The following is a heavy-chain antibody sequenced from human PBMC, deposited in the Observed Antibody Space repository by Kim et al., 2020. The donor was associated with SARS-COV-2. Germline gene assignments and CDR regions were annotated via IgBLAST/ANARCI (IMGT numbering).Heavy chain of an antibody. CDR3: AKDIRAAAVHKGGTTFYGMDV. CDR1: GFTFDDYA. CDR2: ISWNSGSI. V-gene: IGHV3-9*01. J-gene: IGHJ6*02. Sequence: GGSLRLSCAASGFTFDDYAMHWVRQAPGKGLEWVSGISWNSGSIGYADSVKGRFTISRDNAKNSLYLQMNSLRAEDTALYYCAKDIRAAAVHKGGTTFYGMDVWGQGTTVTVSS. D-gene: IGHD6-13*01.